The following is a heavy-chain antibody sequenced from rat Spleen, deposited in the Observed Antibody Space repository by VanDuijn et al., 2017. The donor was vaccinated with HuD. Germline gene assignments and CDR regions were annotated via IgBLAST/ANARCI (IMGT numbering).Heavy chain of an antibody. J-gene: IGHJ4*01. Sequence: EVQLVESGGGLVQPGRSLKLSCAASGFTFSTFPMAWVRQAPKKGLEWVASISSGGGGTFYPDAVKGRFTISRDNAKTTLYLQMDSLRSEDTASYYCARHHYDGYYHGPVLGVMDAWGQGASVTVSP. CDR2: ISSGGGGT. D-gene: IGHD1-12*03. CDR1: GFTFSTFP. CDR3: ARHHYDGYYHGPVLGVMDA. V-gene: IGHV5-25*01.